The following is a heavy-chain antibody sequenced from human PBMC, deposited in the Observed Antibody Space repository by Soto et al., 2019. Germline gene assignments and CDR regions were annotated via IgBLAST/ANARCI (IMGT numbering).Heavy chain of an antibody. J-gene: IGHJ5*02. CDR1: GCTFTSYA. CDR2: INAGNGNT. D-gene: IGHD2-8*01. Sequence: ASLKVSCKASGCTFTSYAMHWVRQAPGQRLEWMGWINAGNGNTKYSQKFQGRVTITRDTSASTAYMELSSLRSEDTAVYYCARARRGYCTNGVCLYNWFDPWGQGTLVTVSS. V-gene: IGHV1-3*01. CDR3: ARARRGYCTNGVCLYNWFDP.